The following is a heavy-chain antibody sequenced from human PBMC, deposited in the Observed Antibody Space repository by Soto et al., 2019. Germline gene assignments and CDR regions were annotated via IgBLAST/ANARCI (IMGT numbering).Heavy chain of an antibody. V-gene: IGHV4-59*08. CDR2: IYYSGST. CDR1: GGSISSYY. Sequence: SETLSLTCTVSGGSISSYYWSWIRQPPGKGLEWIGYIYYSGSTNYNPSLKSRVTISVDTSKNQFSLKLSSVTAADTAVYYCARHQEYCSSTSCYVWFDYWGQGTRSPSPQ. J-gene: IGHJ4*02. CDR3: ARHQEYCSSTSCYVWFDY. D-gene: IGHD2-2*01.